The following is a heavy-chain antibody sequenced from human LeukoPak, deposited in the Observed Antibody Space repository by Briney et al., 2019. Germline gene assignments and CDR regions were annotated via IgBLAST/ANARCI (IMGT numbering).Heavy chain of an antibody. V-gene: IGHV3-23*01. CDR1: GFTFSSYA. Sequence: GGSLRLSCAASGFTFSSYAMSWVRQAPGKGLEWVSAISGSGGSTYYADSVKGRFTISRDNSKNTLYLQMNSLRAEDTAVYYCGRPNGGGYNYYYYYYMDVWGKGTTVTVSS. J-gene: IGHJ6*03. D-gene: IGHD5-24*01. CDR2: ISGSGGST. CDR3: GRPNGGGYNYYYYYYMDV.